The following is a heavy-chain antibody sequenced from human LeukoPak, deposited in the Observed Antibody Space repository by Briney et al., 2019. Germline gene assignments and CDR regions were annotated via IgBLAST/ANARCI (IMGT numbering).Heavy chain of an antibody. J-gene: IGHJ5*02. Sequence: PSETLSLTCTVSGGSISSYYWNWIRQPPGKGLEWIGYIYYSGSTNYNPSLKSRVTISVDTSKNQFSLNLTSVTAADTAVYYCARFTPQGYGWGGYNRFDPWGQGTLVTVSS. D-gene: IGHD3-16*01. CDR3: ARFTPQGYGWGGYNRFDP. V-gene: IGHV4-59*01. CDR2: IYYSGST. CDR1: GGSISSYY.